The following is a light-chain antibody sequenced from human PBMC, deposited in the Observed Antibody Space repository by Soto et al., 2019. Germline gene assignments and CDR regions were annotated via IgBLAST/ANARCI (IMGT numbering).Light chain of an antibody. V-gene: IGLV1-40*01. CDR3: QSYDSSLSGWV. CDR2: GNS. CDR1: SSNIGAGYD. Sequence: QPVLTQPPSVSGAPGQRVTISCTGSSSNIGAGYDVHWYQQLPGTAPKLLIYGNSNRPSGVPDRFSGSKSGTSASLAITGLQAEDGADYSCQSYDSSLSGWVFGGGTKLTVL. J-gene: IGLJ3*02.